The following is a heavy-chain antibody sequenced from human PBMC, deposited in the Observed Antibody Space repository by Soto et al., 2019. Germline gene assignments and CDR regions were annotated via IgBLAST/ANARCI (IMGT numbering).Heavy chain of an antibody. CDR3: AREGLAAARAPNWFDP. CDR2: INAGNGNT. CDR1: GYSFTSYA. V-gene: IGHV1-3*01. J-gene: IGHJ5*02. D-gene: IGHD6-13*01. Sequence: ASVKVSCKASGYSFTSYAMHWVRQAPGQRLEWMGWINAGNGNTKYSQKFQGRVTITRDTSASTAYMELSSLRSEDTAVYYCAREGLAAARAPNWFDPWGQGTLVTVSS.